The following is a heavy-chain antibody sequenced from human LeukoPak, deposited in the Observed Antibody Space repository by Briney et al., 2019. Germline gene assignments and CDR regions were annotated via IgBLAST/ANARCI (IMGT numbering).Heavy chain of an antibody. J-gene: IGHJ5*02. D-gene: IGHD3-10*01. CDR1: GGSISSSSYY. CDR3: AAVVRSGSHNWFDP. CDR2: IYYSGGT. V-gene: IGHV4-39*01. Sequence: PSETLSLTCTVSGGSISSSSYYWGWIRQPPGKGLEWIGSIYYSGGTYYNPSLKSRVTISVDTSKNQFSLKLSSVTAADTAVYYCAAVVRSGSHNWFDPWGQGTLVTVSS.